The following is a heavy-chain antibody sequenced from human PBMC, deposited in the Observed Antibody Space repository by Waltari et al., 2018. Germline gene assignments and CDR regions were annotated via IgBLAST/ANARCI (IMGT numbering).Heavy chain of an antibody. CDR2: IKQDGSEK. CDR3: ARVGDTVTSQYYFDY. V-gene: IGHV3-7*01. Sequence: EVQLVESGGGLVQPGGSLRLSCAASGFTFSSYWMSWVRQAPGKGLEWVANIKQDGSEKYYVDSVKGRFTISRDNAKNSLYLQMNSLRAEDTAVYYCARVGDTVTSQYYFDYWGQGTLVTVSS. J-gene: IGHJ4*02. CDR1: GFTFSSYW. D-gene: IGHD4-17*01.